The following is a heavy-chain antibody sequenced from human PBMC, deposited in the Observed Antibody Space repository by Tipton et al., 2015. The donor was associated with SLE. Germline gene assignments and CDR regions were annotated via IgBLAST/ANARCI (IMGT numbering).Heavy chain of an antibody. J-gene: IGHJ3*02. CDR2: NYYSGST. V-gene: IGHV4-59*07. CDR1: GGSISSYY. D-gene: IGHD6-25*01. Sequence: TLSLTCTVSGGSISSYYWSWIRQPPGKGLEWIGYNYYSGSTNYNPSLKSRVTISVDTSKNQFSLKLSSVTAADTAVYYCARRGGDAFDIWGQGTMDTVSS. CDR3: ARRGGDAFDI.